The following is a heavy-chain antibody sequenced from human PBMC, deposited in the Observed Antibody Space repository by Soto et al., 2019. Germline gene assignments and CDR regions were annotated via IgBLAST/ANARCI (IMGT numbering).Heavy chain of an antibody. CDR3: ARDSGWPILNFDN. CDR2: SSYDGRET. V-gene: IGHV3-30*03. J-gene: IGHJ4*02. CDR1: DFDFSSYG. D-gene: IGHD3-10*01. Sequence: GGSLRLSCAASDFDFSSYGIHWVRQAPGKGLEWVAASSYDGRETFYADSAKGRFTVSKEMSKNTAFLQMNALRHEDTAVYFCARDSGWPILNFDNWGQGTPVTVAS.